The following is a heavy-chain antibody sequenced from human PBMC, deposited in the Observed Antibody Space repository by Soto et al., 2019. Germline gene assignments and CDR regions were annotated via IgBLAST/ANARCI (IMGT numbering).Heavy chain of an antibody. CDR2: ISSSTSHT. Sequence: QVQLVESGGGLVKPGGSLRLSCAVSGFTFSDYYMTWIRQAPGTGLEWDSYISSSTSHTNYADSVKGRFTISRDNAKNSLFLQMNSLRAEDTAVYYCASGRGAAADYFDFWGQGTLVTVSS. D-gene: IGHD6-13*01. CDR1: GFTFSDYY. J-gene: IGHJ4*02. CDR3: ASGRGAAADYFDF. V-gene: IGHV3-11*05.